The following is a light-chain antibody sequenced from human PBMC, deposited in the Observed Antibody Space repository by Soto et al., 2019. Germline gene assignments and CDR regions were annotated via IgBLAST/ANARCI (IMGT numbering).Light chain of an antibody. J-gene: IGKJ5*01. CDR1: RDISNY. CDR3: QQYDHLPST. Sequence: DIQMTQSPSSLSASVGDRVTITCQASRDISNYLNWYQQKPGKAPKLLIYDASHLETGVPSRFSGSVSGTDFTFTISSLQPEDIATYYCQQYDHLPSTFGKGKRLEIK. CDR2: DAS. V-gene: IGKV1-33*01.